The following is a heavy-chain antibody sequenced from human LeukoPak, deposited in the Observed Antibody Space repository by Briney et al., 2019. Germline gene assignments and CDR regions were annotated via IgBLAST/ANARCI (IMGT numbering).Heavy chain of an antibody. D-gene: IGHD3-22*01. CDR3: ARIVVVIRGGGDYFDY. CDR2: ISYDGSNK. CDR1: GFTFSSYA. J-gene: IGHJ4*02. Sequence: GRSLRLSCAASGFTFSSYAMHWVRQAPGKGLERVAVISYDGSNKYYADSVKGRFTISRDNSKNTLYLQMNSLRAEDTAVYYCARIVVVIRGGGDYFDYWGQGTLVTVSS. V-gene: IGHV3-30-3*01.